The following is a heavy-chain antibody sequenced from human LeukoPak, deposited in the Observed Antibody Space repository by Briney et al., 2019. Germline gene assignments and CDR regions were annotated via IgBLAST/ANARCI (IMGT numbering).Heavy chain of an antibody. CDR2: IKQDESER. V-gene: IGHV3-7*01. CDR1: GFTFSSYE. D-gene: IGHD5-18*01. Sequence: GGSLRLSCAASGFTFSSYEMNWVRQAPGKGLEWVANIKQDESERYYVDSVKGRFTISRDNAKNSLYLQMNSLRAEDTAVYYCARVPAGYGYGPWEWDYYQYMDVWGTGTTVTVSS. J-gene: IGHJ6*03. CDR3: ARVPAGYGYGPWEWDYYQYMDV.